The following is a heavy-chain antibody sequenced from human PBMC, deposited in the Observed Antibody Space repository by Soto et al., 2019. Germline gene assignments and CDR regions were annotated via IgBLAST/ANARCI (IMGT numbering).Heavy chain of an antibody. CDR3: ARGRYGDY. Sequence: QVHLVQSGAEVKKPGASVKVSCKGSGYDFTTYGITWVRQAPGQGLEWMAWISAHNGNTDYAQKLQGRGTVTRDTSTSRAYMGLRRLRSDDTAVYYCARGRYGDYWGQGALVTVSS. CDR2: ISAHNGNT. V-gene: IGHV1-18*01. CDR1: GYDFTTYG. D-gene: IGHD1-1*01. J-gene: IGHJ4*02.